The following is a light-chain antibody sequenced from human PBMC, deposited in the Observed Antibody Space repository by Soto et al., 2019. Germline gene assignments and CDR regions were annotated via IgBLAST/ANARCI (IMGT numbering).Light chain of an antibody. J-gene: IGKJ1*01. CDR1: KSITIY. CDR3: QQTYTAPRT. V-gene: IGKV1-39*01. CDR2: GAS. Sequence: DIQMTQSPSSLSASVGDRVTITCRASKSITIYLNWYQQQPGKAPRLLIYGASTLQTGVPSRFSGSGSMTDFTLTSSDLQPEDFATYYCQQTYTAPRTFGQGTKVDI.